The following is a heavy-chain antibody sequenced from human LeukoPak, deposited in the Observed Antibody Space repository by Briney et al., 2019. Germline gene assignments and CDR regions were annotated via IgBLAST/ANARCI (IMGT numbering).Heavy chain of an antibody. CDR1: GGSIRSSTDY. Sequence: SETLSLTCTVSGGSIRSSTDYWGWIRQPPGKELEWIGSIYYSGSTYYNPSLKSRVTISVDTSKNQLSLKVNSVTAADTAEYYCACSAQYSYYYMDVWGKGTTVTVSS. CDR3: ACSAQYSYYYMDV. V-gene: IGHV4-39*07. CDR2: IYYSGST. J-gene: IGHJ6*03. D-gene: IGHD2/OR15-2a*01.